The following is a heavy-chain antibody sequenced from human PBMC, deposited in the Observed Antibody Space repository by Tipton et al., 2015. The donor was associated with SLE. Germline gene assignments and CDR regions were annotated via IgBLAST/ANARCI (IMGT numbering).Heavy chain of an antibody. CDR1: GGSMSSDTYY. J-gene: IGHJ6*02. CDR3: ATGRGADGYYTYGLDV. D-gene: IGHD1-26*01. CDR2: VSSRGSP. Sequence: TLSLTCTVSGGSMSSDTYYWSWIRRPAGKGLECIGHVSSRGSPTYHPSLKSRVTISVDTSKNQFSLRLTSVTAADTAVYYCATGRGADGYYTYGLDVWGQGATVTVSS. V-gene: IGHV4-61*09.